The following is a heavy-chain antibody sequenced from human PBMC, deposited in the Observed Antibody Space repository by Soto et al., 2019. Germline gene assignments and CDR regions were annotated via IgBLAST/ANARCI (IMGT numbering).Heavy chain of an antibody. J-gene: IGHJ4*02. CDR1: GFTFSSFA. D-gene: IGHD5-18*01. CDR3: AKGGYGPPGDY. Sequence: EVQLLESGGGLVQPGGSLRLSCAASGFTFSSFAMSWVRQAPGKGLEWVSAISGGGGSTYYADSVKGRFTISRDNSKNTLYLQMHSLRAEDTAVYYCAKGGYGPPGDYWGQGTLVTVSS. V-gene: IGHV3-23*01. CDR2: ISGGGGST.